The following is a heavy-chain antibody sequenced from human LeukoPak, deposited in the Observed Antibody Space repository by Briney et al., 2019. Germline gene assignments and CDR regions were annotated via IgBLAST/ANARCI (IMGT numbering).Heavy chain of an antibody. J-gene: IGHJ2*01. Sequence: GSLRLSCAASGFTFSDYYWSWVRQPAGKGLEWIGRIFISESTNYNPSLKSRVTMSVDTSKNQFSLKLSSVTAADTAVYYCARVSSSWYEDWYFDLWGRGTLVSVSS. CDR1: GFTFSDYY. CDR2: IFISEST. CDR3: ARVSSSWYEDWYFDL. D-gene: IGHD6-13*01. V-gene: IGHV4-4*07.